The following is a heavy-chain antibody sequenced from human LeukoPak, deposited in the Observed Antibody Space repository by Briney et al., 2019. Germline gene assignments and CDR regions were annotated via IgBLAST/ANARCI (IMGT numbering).Heavy chain of an antibody. J-gene: IGHJ6*03. CDR2: IYTSGTT. Sequence: SETLSLTCTVSGGSISGSNYYWRWIRQPAGKGLEWIGRIYTSGTTNYNPSLKSRVTISIDTSKNQFSLKLSSVTAADTAVYYCAREARGTKTKSYYYYYMDVWGKGTTVTVSS. CDR1: GGSISGSNYY. D-gene: IGHD3-16*01. CDR3: AREARGTKTKSYYYYYMDV. V-gene: IGHV4-61*02.